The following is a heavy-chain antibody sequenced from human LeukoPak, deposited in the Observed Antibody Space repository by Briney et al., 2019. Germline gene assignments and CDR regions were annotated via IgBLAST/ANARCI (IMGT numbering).Heavy chain of an antibody. CDR3: ARRHDGEFDY. D-gene: IGHD3-10*01. CDR1: GGSISGSSYH. CDR2: LYYSGST. V-gene: IGHV4-39*01. Sequence: SETLSLTCTVSGGSISGSSYHWGWIRQPPGKGLEWIGNLYYSGSTYYNPSLKSRVTISVDTSKNQFSLKLSSVTAADTAVYYCARRHDGEFDYWGQGTLVTVSS. J-gene: IGHJ4*02.